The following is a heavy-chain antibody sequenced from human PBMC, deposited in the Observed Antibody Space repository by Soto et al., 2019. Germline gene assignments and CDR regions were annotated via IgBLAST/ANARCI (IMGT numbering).Heavy chain of an antibody. J-gene: IGHJ4*02. V-gene: IGHV4-39*01. D-gene: IGHD3-3*01. Sequence: KTSETLSPTCTVSGGSISSSSYYWGWIRQPPGKGLEWIGSIYYSGSTYYNPSLKSRVTISVDTSKNQFSLKLSSVTAADTAVYYCARHGHYDFWSGYGYWYFDYWGQGTLVTVSS. CDR3: ARHGHYDFWSGYGYWYFDY. CDR2: IYYSGST. CDR1: GGSISSSSYY.